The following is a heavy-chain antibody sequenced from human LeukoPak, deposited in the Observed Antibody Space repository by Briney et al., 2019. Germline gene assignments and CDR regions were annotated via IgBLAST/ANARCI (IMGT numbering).Heavy chain of an antibody. CDR1: GITFSSHG. CDR3: ARERSDGSGFQDAFDI. CDR2: IWHGGRSQ. D-gene: IGHD3-22*01. Sequence: PGRSLRLSCVASGITFSSHGMHWVRQAPGKGLEWVAVIWHGGRSQDYADSVKGRFIVSRDNSKNTMDLQMNSLRAEDTAVYYCARERSDGSGFQDAFDIWGQGTMVTVSS. J-gene: IGHJ3*02. V-gene: IGHV3-33*01.